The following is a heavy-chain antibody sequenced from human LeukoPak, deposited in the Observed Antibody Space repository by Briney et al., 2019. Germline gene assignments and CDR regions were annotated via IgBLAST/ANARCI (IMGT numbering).Heavy chain of an antibody. J-gene: IGHJ4*02. Sequence: SQTLSLTCTVSGDSINIHHHFWGWIRQHPGKGLEWIGYVNYIGSTFYNPSLKSRVTISLDTSKNQISPNLTTATAVDTAVYYCAREGGNFDFDSWGQGSLVTVSS. CDR1: GDSINIHHHF. V-gene: IGHV4-31*03. CDR3: AREGGNFDFDS. CDR2: VNYIGST. D-gene: IGHD4-23*01.